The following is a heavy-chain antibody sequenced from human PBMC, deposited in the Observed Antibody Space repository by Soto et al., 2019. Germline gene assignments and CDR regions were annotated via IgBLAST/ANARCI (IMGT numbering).Heavy chain of an antibody. CDR2: ILPMLDIT. D-gene: IGHD6-13*01. J-gene: IGHJ3*02. CDR3: SLGSWSAETFDI. Sequence: QVQLVQSGAEVKKPGSSVKVSCKASGGTFSTYTIIWVRQAPGQGLEWMGRILPMLDITNSAQRFQGRVTIAAXXSTSTAYLELTSLTSEDTAVYFCSLGSWSAETFDIWGRGTMVTVSS. CDR1: GGTFSTYT. V-gene: IGHV1-69*02.